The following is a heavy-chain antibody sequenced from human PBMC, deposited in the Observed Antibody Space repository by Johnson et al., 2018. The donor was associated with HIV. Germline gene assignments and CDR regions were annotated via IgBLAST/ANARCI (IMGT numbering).Heavy chain of an antibody. J-gene: IGHJ3*02. CDR2: ISYDGSNK. V-gene: IGHV3-30-3*01. D-gene: IGHD4/OR15-4a*01. CDR1: GFTFSSYA. Sequence: QVQLVESGGCVVQPGRSLRLSCAASGFTFSSYALHWVRQAPGKGLEWVAVISYDGSNKYYADSVKGRFTISRDNSKNTLYLQMNSLRPEDTAVYYCAREWVLTTGAFDIWGQGTMVTVSS. CDR3: AREWVLTTGAFDI.